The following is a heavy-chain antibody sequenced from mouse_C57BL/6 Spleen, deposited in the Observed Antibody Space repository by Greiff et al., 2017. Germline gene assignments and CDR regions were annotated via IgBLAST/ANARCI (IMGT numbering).Heavy chain of an antibody. CDR2: IDPSDSYT. CDR1: GYTFTSYW. CDR3: ARSGLRRYAMDY. D-gene: IGHD2-4*01. Sequence: QVQLQQPGAELVMPGASVKLSCKASGYTFTSYWMHWVKQRPGQGLEWIGEIDPSDSYTNYNQKFKGKSTLTVDKSSSTAYMQLSGLTSEDSAVYYCARSGLRRYAMDYWGQGTSVTVSS. V-gene: IGHV1-69*01. J-gene: IGHJ4*01.